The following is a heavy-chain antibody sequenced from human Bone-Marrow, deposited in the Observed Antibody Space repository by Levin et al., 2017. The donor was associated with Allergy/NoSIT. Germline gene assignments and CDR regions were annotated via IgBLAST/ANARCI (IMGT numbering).Heavy chain of an antibody. Sequence: GSLRLSCLVSGGSNSNYYWSWIRQPAGKGLEWIGNIFTTGSTNYNPSLKNRVTMSMGPSKNQFSLNLTSVTAADTAMYYCARGGNWFDPWGQGTPVTVSS. J-gene: IGHJ5*02. V-gene: IGHV4-4*07. CDR1: GGSNSNYY. CDR2: IFTTGST. D-gene: IGHD3-10*01. CDR3: ARGGNWFDP.